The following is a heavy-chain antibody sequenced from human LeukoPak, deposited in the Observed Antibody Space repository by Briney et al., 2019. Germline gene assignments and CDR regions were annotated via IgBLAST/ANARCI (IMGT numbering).Heavy chain of an antibody. CDR2: INHSGST. CDR3: ARGRVAAAGNYYYYMDV. CDR1: GGSFSGYY. V-gene: IGHV4-34*01. Sequence: PSETLSLTCAVYGGSFSGYYWSWIRQPPGKGLEWIGEINHSGSTNYSPSLKSRVTISVDTSKNQFSLKLSSVTAADTAVYYCARGRVAAAGNYYYYMDVWGKGTTVTVSS. D-gene: IGHD6-13*01. J-gene: IGHJ6*03.